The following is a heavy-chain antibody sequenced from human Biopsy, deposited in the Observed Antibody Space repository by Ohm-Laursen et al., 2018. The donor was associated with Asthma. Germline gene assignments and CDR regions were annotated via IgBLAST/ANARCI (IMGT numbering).Heavy chain of an antibody. D-gene: IGHD3-22*01. V-gene: IGHV3-9*01. CDR3: AKSADYYDSTDYLDF. J-gene: IGHJ4*01. Sequence: SLRLSCAASGFSFDDCAMHWVRQAPGKGLEWVSRISWNSGNIDYAVSVKGRFTISRDNAKNSLYLQMQSLRPEDTDFYYCAKSADYYDSTDYLDFWGRGTLVTVSS. CDR2: ISWNSGNI. CDR1: GFSFDDCA.